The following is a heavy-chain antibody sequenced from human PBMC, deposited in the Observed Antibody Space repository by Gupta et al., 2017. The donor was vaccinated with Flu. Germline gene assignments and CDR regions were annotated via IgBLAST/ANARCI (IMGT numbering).Heavy chain of an antibody. D-gene: IGHD4-17*01. J-gene: IGHJ6*03. Sequence: PGKGLEWVALISFDGQNKKYADSVRGRFTVTKDNPKKTLYLEMDGLRPEDTAIYYCAKRSVTTWLYRYYHMDVWGKGTTVTVSS. CDR2: ISFDGQNK. V-gene: IGHV3-30*18. CDR3: AKRSVTTWLYRYYHMDV.